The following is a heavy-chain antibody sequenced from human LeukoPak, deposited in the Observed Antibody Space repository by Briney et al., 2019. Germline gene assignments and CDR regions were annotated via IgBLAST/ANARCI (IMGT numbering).Heavy chain of an antibody. J-gene: IGHJ4*02. D-gene: IGHD3-22*01. V-gene: IGHV4-39*01. CDR3: ARNYYESSGYYPWNFDY. Sequence: SETLSLTCTVSGGSISSSSYWWGWIRQPPGKELEWIANIYYSGSTHYNPSLKSRVTISIEKSKNQFSLKLSSVTAADTAVYYCARNYYESSGYYPWNFDYWGQGTLVTVSS. CDR1: GGSISSSSYW. CDR2: IYYSGST.